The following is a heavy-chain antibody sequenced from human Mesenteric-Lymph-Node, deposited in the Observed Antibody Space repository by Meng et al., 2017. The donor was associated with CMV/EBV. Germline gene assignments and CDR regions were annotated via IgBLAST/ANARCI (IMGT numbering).Heavy chain of an antibody. CDR1: GYTFNGYY. D-gene: IGHD5-18*01. J-gene: IGHJ6*02. V-gene: IGHV1-2*02. Sequence: ASVKVSCKSSGYTFNGYYLHWVRQAPGQGLEWMGWINPNSGGTNYAQKFQGRVTMTRDTSISTAYMELSRLRSDDTAVYYCARGRPMGGYSYYYGMDVWGQGTTVTVSS. CDR3: ARGRPMGGYSYYYGMDV. CDR2: INPNSGGT.